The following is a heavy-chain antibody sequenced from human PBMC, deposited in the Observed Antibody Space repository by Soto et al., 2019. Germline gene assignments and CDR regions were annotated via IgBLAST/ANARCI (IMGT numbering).Heavy chain of an antibody. CDR1: GGTFSSYA. Sequence: QVQLVQSGAEVKKPGSSVKVSCKASGGTFSSYAISWVRQAPGQGLEWMGGIIPIFGTANYAQKFQGRVTITXXEXTXXDHMELSSLRSEDRAVYYCAWGPFPTVTTCYYFDYWGQGTLVTVSS. V-gene: IGHV1-69*05. D-gene: IGHD4-17*01. CDR2: IIPIFGTA. CDR3: AWGPFPTVTTCYYFDY. J-gene: IGHJ4*02.